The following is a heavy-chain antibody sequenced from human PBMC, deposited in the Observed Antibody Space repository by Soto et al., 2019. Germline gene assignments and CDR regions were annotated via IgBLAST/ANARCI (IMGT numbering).Heavy chain of an antibody. V-gene: IGHV1-69*01. D-gene: IGHD3-22*01. CDR3: ASQRVHYYDTSGLQY. Sequence: QVQLVQSGAEVKKPGSSVKVSCKASGDFFINYAISWVRQAPGEGLEWMGGIIPVYDTADYAQKFQGRVTMTADESTSIAYMELSSLLSDDTAVYYCASQRVHYYDTSGLQYWGQGTLVTVSS. CDR2: IIPVYDTA. J-gene: IGHJ4*02. CDR1: GDFFINYA.